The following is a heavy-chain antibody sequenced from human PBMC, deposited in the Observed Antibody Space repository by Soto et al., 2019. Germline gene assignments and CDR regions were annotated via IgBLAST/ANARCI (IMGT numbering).Heavy chain of an antibody. V-gene: IGHV3-23*01. CDR3: AKGRGYSYGPDADY. CDR1: GFTFSSYA. CDR2: ISGSGGST. J-gene: IGHJ4*02. D-gene: IGHD5-18*01. Sequence: EVHLLESGGGLVQPGGSLRLSCAASGFTFSSYAMSWVRQAPGKGLEWVSAISGSGGSTYYADSVKGRCTISIDNSKNTLYLQMNSLRAEDTVEYYCAKGRGYSYGPDADYWGQGTMVTVSS.